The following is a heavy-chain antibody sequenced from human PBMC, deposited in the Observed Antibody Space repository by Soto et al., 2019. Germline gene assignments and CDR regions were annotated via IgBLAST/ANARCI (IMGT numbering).Heavy chain of an antibody. CDR3: ARVYSNYVPYYYYMDV. CDR2: INHSGST. Sequence: SETLSLTCAVYGGSFSGYYWSWIRQPPGKGLEWIGEINHSGSTNYNPSLKSRVTISVDTSKNQFSLKLSSVTAADTAVYYCARVYSNYVPYYYYMDVWGKGTTVTVSS. V-gene: IGHV4-34*01. CDR1: GGSFSGYY. D-gene: IGHD4-4*01. J-gene: IGHJ6*03.